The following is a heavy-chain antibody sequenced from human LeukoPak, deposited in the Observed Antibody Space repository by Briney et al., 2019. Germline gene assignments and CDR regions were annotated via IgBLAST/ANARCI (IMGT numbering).Heavy chain of an antibody. CDR1: GGSFSGYY. Sequence: SETLSLTCTVYGGSFSGYYWSWIRQPPGKGLEWIGEINHSGSTNYNPSLKSRVTISVDTSKNQFSLKLSSVTAAYTAVYYCARARDYARWYFDYWGQGTLVTVSS. CDR2: INHSGST. D-gene: IGHD4-17*01. J-gene: IGHJ4*02. V-gene: IGHV4-34*01. CDR3: ARARDYARWYFDY.